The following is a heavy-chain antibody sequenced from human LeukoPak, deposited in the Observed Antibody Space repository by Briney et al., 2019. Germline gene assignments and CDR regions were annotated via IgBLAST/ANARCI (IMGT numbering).Heavy chain of an antibody. Sequence: GGSLRLSCAASGFTVSSNYMSWVRQAPGKGLEWVSVIYSGGSTYYADSVKGRFTISRDNSKNTLFLQMNSLRAEDTAVYYCARAVGYQLLLGANYYFDYWGQGTLVTVSS. CDR2: IYSGGST. V-gene: IGHV3-53*01. CDR1: GFTVSSNY. J-gene: IGHJ4*02. D-gene: IGHD2-2*01. CDR3: ARAVGYQLLLGANYYFDY.